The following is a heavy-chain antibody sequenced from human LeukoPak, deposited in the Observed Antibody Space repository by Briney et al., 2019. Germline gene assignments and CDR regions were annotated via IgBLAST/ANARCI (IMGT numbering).Heavy chain of an antibody. D-gene: IGHD6-19*01. CDR1: GGSISSSSYY. J-gene: IGHJ4*02. V-gene: IGHV4-39*01. Sequence: SETLSLTCTVSGGSISSSSYYWGSFRQPSGKGLEWIGSIYYGGSTYYNPSLKSRVTISVDTSRNQFSLKLSSVTAADTAVYYCARVVAVAGISDYWGQGTLVTVSS. CDR2: IYYGGST. CDR3: ARVVAVAGISDY.